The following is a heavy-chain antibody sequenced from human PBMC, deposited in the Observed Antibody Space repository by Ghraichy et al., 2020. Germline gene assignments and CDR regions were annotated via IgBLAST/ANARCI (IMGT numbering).Heavy chain of an antibody. V-gene: IGHV3-30*04. CDR1: GFTFSSYA. Sequence: GGSLRLSCAASGFTFSSYAMHWVRQAPGKGLEWVAVISYDGSNEYYADSVKGRFTISRDNSKNTLYLQMNSLRAEDTAVYYCASVVGPWAVVTAPFDPWGQGTLVTVSS. J-gene: IGHJ5*02. D-gene: IGHD2-21*02. CDR3: ASVVGPWAVVTAPFDP. CDR2: ISYDGSNE.